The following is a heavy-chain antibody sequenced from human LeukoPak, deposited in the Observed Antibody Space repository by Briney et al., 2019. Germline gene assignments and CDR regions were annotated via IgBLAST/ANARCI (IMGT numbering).Heavy chain of an antibody. J-gene: IGHJ4*02. CDR3: ARDGPLSGGDFDY. Sequence: PGGSLRLSCAASGLTFSDYYMSWIRQAPGKALDWVSYISGSGSTIYYADSVKGRFTISRDNAKNSLYLQMNSLRAEDTAVYYCARDGPLSGGDFDYRGQGTLVTVSS. CDR2: ISGSGSTI. V-gene: IGHV3-11*04. CDR1: GLTFSDYY. D-gene: IGHD2/OR15-2a*01.